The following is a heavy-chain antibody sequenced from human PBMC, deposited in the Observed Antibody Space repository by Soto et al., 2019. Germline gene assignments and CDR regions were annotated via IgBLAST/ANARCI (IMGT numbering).Heavy chain of an antibody. V-gene: IGHV1-69*12. CDR1: GGTFSSYA. CDR2: IIPIFGTA. CDR3: ARGDYYGSGSYSPPYDY. J-gene: IGHJ4*02. Sequence: QVQLVQSGAEVKKPGSSVKVSCKASGGTFSSYAISWVRQAPGQGLEWMGGIIPIFGTANYAQKFQGRVTITAXXSXSXXYMELSSLRSEDTAVYYCARGDYYGSGSYSPPYDYWGQGTLVTVSS. D-gene: IGHD3-10*01.